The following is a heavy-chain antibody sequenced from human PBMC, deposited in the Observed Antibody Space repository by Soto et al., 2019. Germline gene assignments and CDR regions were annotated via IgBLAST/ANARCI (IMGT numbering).Heavy chain of an antibody. Sequence: QITLKESGPTLVKPTQTLTLTCTFSGFSLSTSGVGVGWIRQPPGKALEWLTFIYWDDDKRNSPFLKSRLTITKENTKYQVVLTMTNMDPVDTATYYCAHLVVAGITYYFHAWGQGTLVTVCS. D-gene: IGHD2-15*01. J-gene: IGHJ4*02. CDR1: GFSLSTSGVG. CDR3: AHLVVAGITYYFHA. V-gene: IGHV2-5*02. CDR2: IYWDDDK.